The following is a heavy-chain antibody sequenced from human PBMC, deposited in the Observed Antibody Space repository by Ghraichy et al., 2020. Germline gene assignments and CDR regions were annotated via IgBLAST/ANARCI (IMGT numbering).Heavy chain of an antibody. CDR1: SGSFSGYY. V-gene: IGHV4-34*01. J-gene: IGHJ2*01. CDR2: INHSGST. D-gene: IGHD2-2*01. CDR3: ARGEGVGSTSAAYFDL. Sequence: SETLSLTCAVYSGSFSGYYWSWIRQPPGKGLEWIGEINHSGSTNYNPSLKSRVTISVDTSKNQFSLKLSSVTAADTAVYYCARGEGVGSTSAAYFDLWGRGTLVTVSS.